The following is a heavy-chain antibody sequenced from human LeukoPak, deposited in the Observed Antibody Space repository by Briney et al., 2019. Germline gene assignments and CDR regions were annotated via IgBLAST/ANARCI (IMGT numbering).Heavy chain of an antibody. CDR1: GFTFSSFA. V-gene: IGHV3-23*01. Sequence: GGSLRLSCAASGFTFSSFAMTWVRQAPGKELEWVSSITGGHYATYNTDSVKGRFTISRDNAKNTLYLQMNSRRADDTAIYYCTKDPNGDYRGAFDPWGQGTLVTVSS. CDR2: ITGGHYAT. J-gene: IGHJ5*02. D-gene: IGHD4-17*01. CDR3: TKDPNGDYRGAFDP.